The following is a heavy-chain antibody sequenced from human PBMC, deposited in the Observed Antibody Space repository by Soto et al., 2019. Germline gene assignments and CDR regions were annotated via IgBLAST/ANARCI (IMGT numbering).Heavy chain of an antibody. J-gene: IGHJ4*02. CDR3: ARLEWFGELFRRRLDY. V-gene: IGHV4-39*01. CDR2: IYYSGST. CDR1: GGSISSSSYY. Sequence: QLQLQESGPGLVKPSETLSLTCTVSGGSISSSSYYWGWIRQPPGKGLEWIGSIYYSGSTYYNPSLKSRVTISVDTSNTQFSLKLSPVTAADTAVYYCARLEWFGELFRRRLDYWGQGTLVTVSS. D-gene: IGHD3-10*01.